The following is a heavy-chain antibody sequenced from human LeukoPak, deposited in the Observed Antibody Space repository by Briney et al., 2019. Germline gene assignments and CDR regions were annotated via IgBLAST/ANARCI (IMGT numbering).Heavy chain of an antibody. D-gene: IGHD6-19*01. CDR2: ISGSGGST. V-gene: IGHV3-23*01. CDR3: AQDCGWAFDYCGMDV. CDR1: GFTFSSYA. J-gene: IGHJ6*02. Sequence: GGSLRLSCAASGFTFSSYAMSWVRQAPGKGLEWVSAISGSGGSTYCADSVKGRFTISRDNSKNTLYLQMNSLRAEDTAVYYCAQDCGWAFDYCGMDVWGQGTTVTVSS.